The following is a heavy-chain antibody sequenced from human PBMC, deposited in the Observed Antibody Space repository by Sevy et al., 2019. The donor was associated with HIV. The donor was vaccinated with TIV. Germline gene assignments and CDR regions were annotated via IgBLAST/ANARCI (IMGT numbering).Heavy chain of an antibody. D-gene: IGHD3-16*02. CDR2: TYYRSKWYN. J-gene: IGHJ3*02. CDR3: ERDRRDYVWGSYRYTLSAFDAFDI. CDR1: GDSVSSNSAA. Sequence: KQSQTLSLTCAISGDSVSSNSAAWNWIRQSPSRGLEWLGRTYYRSKWYNDYAVTVKSRITINPDTSKNQFSLQLNSVTPEDTAVYYCERDRRDYVWGSYRYTLSAFDAFDIWGQGTMVTVSS. V-gene: IGHV6-1*01.